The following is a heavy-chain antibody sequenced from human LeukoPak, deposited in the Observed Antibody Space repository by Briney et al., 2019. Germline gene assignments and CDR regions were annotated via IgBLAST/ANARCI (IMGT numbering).Heavy chain of an antibody. CDR3: ARDTRLYSPYYYGMDV. Sequence: VASLKVSCTASGCTFSSYAISWVRQAPGQGLEWMGGIIPIFGTANYAQKCQGRVTITADESTSTAYMELSSLRSEDTAVYYCARDTRLYSPYYYGMDVWGQGTTVTVSS. CDR1: GCTFSSYA. CDR2: IIPIFGTA. D-gene: IGHD2-15*01. J-gene: IGHJ6*02. V-gene: IGHV1-69*13.